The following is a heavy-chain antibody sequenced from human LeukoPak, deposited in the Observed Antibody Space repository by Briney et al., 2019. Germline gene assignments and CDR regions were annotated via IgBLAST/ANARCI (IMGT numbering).Heavy chain of an antibody. J-gene: IGHJ4*02. CDR3: ARVSSGWSLYYFDY. CDR2: IYTCGST. Sequence: KTSETLSLTCTVSGGSISSHYWSWIRQPAGKGLEWIGRIYTCGSTNYNPSLKSRVTMSIDTSKNQFSLKLSSVTAADTAVYYCARVSSGWSLYYFDYWGQGTLVTVSS. V-gene: IGHV4-4*07. CDR1: GGSISSHY. D-gene: IGHD6-19*01.